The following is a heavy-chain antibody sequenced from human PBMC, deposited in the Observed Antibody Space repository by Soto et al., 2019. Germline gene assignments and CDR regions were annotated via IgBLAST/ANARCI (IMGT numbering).Heavy chain of an antibody. J-gene: IGHJ4*02. CDR2: TSNKANSYTT. D-gene: IGHD3-16*01. Sequence: EVQLVESGGGLVQPGGSLRLSCAASGFTFSDHYMDWVRQAPGKGLEWVGRTSNKANSYTTEYAESVKGRFTISRDDSKTSLYLQMNSLKTEDTAVYYWARVAWDGGYFDYWGQGTLVTVSS. CDR3: ARVAWDGGYFDY. V-gene: IGHV3-72*01. CDR1: GFTFSDHY.